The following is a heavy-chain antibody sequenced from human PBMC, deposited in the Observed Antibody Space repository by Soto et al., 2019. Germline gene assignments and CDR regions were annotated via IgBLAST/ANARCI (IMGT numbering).Heavy chain of an antibody. Sequence: QVQLVESGGGLVKPGGSLRLSCAASGFTFSDYYMSWIRQAPGKGLEWGSYISSSGSTIYYADSVKGRFTISRDNAKNSRYRQMNSLRAEDTAVYYCARERMATIPSFDYWGQGTLVTVSS. CDR2: ISSSGSTI. CDR1: GFTFSDYY. D-gene: IGHD5-12*01. CDR3: ARERMATIPSFDY. V-gene: IGHV3-11*01. J-gene: IGHJ4*02.